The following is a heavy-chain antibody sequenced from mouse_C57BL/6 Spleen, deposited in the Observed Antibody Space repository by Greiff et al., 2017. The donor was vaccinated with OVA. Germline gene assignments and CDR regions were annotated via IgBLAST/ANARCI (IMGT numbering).Heavy chain of an antibody. Sequence: VKLMESGPGLVQPSQSLSITCTVSGFSLTSYGVHWVRQSPGKGLEWLGVIWSGGSTDYNAAFISRLSISKDNSKSQVFFKMNSLQADDTAIYYCASMVTTNYAMDYWGQGTSVTVSS. CDR2: IWSGGST. CDR1: GFSLTSYG. CDR3: ASMVTTNYAMDY. D-gene: IGHD2-2*01. J-gene: IGHJ4*01. V-gene: IGHV2-2*01.